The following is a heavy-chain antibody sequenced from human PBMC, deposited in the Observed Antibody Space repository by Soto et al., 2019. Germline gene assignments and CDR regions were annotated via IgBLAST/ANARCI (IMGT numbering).Heavy chain of an antibody. CDR1: GDSISSYY. V-gene: IGHV4-59*01. J-gene: IGHJ5*02. D-gene: IGHD5-12*01. Sequence: SAKRSFTCSVSGDSISSYYWSWIRQPPGKGLEWIGHIYYTGSTKYNPSLKSRVTISADTSKNQFSLKLSSVIAADTAVYYCVVSGYNGYTYRWFDPWGQGTLVTVSS. CDR3: VVSGYNGYTYRWFDP. CDR2: IYYTGST.